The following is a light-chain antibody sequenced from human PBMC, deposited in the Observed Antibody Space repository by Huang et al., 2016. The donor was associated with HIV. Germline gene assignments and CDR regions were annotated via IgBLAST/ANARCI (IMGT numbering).Light chain of an antibody. J-gene: IGKJ2*01. CDR3: HQYGMSPRT. CDR1: QSVSNNY. CDR2: GAS. V-gene: IGKV3-20*01. Sequence: EIVLTQSPGTLSLSPGERASLPCRASQSVSNNYLAWYQQKPGQTPRLLIYGASSSATGISDRFSGSGAGTDFTLTISRLEPEDFAVYYCHQYGMSPRTFGQGTKLEIK.